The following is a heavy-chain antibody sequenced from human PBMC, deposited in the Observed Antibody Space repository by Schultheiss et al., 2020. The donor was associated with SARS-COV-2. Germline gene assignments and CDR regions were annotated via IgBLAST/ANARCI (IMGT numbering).Heavy chain of an antibody. V-gene: IGHV3-23*01. D-gene: IGHD3-9*01. CDR1: GFTFSSYA. CDR2: ISGSGGST. CDR3: TRHAGGRYDILSNAYYYYGMDV. Sequence: GGSLRLSCAASGFTFSSYAMSWVRQAPGKGLEWVSAISGSGGSTYYADSVKGRFTISRDNSKNTLYLQMNSLRAEDTAVYYCTRHAGGRYDILSNAYYYYGMDVWGQGTTVTVSS. J-gene: IGHJ6*02.